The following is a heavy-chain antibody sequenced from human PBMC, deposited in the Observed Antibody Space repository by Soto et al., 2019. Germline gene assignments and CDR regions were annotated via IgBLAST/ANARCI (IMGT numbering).Heavy chain of an antibody. D-gene: IGHD3-22*01. CDR1: GGTFSTNT. CDR3: ARQFDSDTSGYYYAY. V-gene: IGHV1-69*13. CDR2: IMPIFGSA. J-gene: IGHJ4*02. Sequence: SVKVSCKASGGTFSTNTISWVRQAPGQGLEWMGGIMPIFGSANYAQKFQGRVTITADEYTRTVYMELSRLRSEDTAVYYCARQFDSDTSGYYYAYWGQGTLVTVTS.